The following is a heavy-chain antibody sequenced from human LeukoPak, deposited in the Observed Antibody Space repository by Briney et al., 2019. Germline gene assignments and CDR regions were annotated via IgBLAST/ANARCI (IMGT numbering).Heavy chain of an antibody. J-gene: IGHJ6*03. CDR3: ARDRGYCSSTSCPEGGYMDV. V-gene: IGHV1-69*13. CDR2: IIPIFGTA. Sequence: SVKVSCKASGGTFSSYAISWVRQAPGQGLEWMGGIIPIFGTANYAQKFQGRVTITADESTSTAYMELSSLRSEDTAVYYCARDRGYCSSTSCPEGGYMDVWGKGTTVTVSS. CDR1: GGTFSSYA. D-gene: IGHD2-2*01.